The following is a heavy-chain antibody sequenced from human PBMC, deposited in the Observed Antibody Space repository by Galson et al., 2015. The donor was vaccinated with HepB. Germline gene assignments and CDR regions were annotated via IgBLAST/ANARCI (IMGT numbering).Heavy chain of an antibody. J-gene: IGHJ4*02. CDR2: IKSKTDGGTI. Sequence: SLRLSCAASGFAFNNAWIGWVRQAPGKGLEWVGRIKSKTDGGTIEYAAPVKGRFTISRDDSKNTLYLEMNSLETEDTAVYYCTTMGGSSIGYWGQETLVTVSS. CDR3: TTMGGSSIGY. CDR1: GFAFNNAW. D-gene: IGHD1-26*01. V-gene: IGHV3-15*07.